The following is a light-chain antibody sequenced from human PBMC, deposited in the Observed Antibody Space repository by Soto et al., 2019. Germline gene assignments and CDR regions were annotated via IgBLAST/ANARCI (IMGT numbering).Light chain of an antibody. Sequence: EIVLTQSPGTLSLSPGERATLSCRASQSVSSNYLTWYQQKPGQAPRLLIYAASSRATGIPDRFSGSGSGTDFTLTISRLEPADFAVYYCQQSYDSPTWTFGQGTEVEI. CDR3: QQSYDSPTWT. CDR1: QSVSSNY. CDR2: AAS. V-gene: IGKV3-20*01. J-gene: IGKJ1*01.